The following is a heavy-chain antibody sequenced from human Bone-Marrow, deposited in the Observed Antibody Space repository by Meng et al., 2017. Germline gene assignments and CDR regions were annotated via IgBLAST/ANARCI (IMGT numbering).Heavy chain of an antibody. V-gene: IGHV4-34*01. CDR1: GGSFSDYY. CDR3: ARGPTTMAHDFDY. CDR2: INHSGST. D-gene: IGHD4-11*01. J-gene: IGHJ4*02. Sequence: VQLQQWGAGLLKPSGTLSLTCLVSGGSFSDYYWSWIRQPPGKGLEWIGEINHSGSTNYNPSLESRSTISVDTSQNNLSLKLSSVTAADSAVYYCARGPTTMAHDFDYWGQGTLVTVSS.